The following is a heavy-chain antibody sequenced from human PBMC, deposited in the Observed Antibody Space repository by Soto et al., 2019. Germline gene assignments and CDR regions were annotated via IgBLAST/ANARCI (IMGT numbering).Heavy chain of an antibody. Sequence: QITLKESGPTLVKPTQTLTLTCTFSGFSLSISGVGVGWIRQPPGKALEWLALIYWDDDKRDSPSLKTRLTITKDTSKNPAVLTVTNMGPADTVSYSCAHPYSGDYYYLGYWGQGTLVTVSS. D-gene: IGHD1-26*01. J-gene: IGHJ4*02. V-gene: IGHV2-5*02. CDR2: IYWDDDK. CDR3: AHPYSGDYYYLGY. CDR1: GFSLSISGVG.